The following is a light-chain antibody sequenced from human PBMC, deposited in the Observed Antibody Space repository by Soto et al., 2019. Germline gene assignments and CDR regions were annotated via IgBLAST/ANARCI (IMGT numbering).Light chain of an antibody. J-gene: IGKJ1*01. Sequence: DIQMTQSPSTLSASVGDRVTITCRASQSITNRLAWYQQKPGKAPKVLIYDASNLEYGVPSRFSGSGSGTDFTLTITSLQAEDFATYYCQQSFVTPRTFGQGTKVDIK. V-gene: IGKV1-5*01. CDR1: QSITNR. CDR3: QQSFVTPRT. CDR2: DAS.